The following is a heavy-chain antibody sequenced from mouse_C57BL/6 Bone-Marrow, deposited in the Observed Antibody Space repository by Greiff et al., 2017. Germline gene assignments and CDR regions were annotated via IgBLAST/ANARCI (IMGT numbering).Heavy chain of an antibody. V-gene: IGHV1-55*01. CDR3: ARETVVDY. D-gene: IGHD1-1*01. CDR2: IYPGSGST. Sequence: QVQLQQPGAELVKPGASVKMSCKASGYTFTSYWITWLTQRPGQGLACIGDIYPGSGSTNYNEKFKSKATLTVDTSSSTAYMQLSSRTSEDSAVYYCARETVVDYWGQGTTLTVSS. J-gene: IGHJ2*01. CDR1: GYTFTSYW.